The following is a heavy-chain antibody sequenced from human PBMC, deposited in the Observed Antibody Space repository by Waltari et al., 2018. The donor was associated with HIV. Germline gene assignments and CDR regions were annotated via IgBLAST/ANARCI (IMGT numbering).Heavy chain of an antibody. Sequence: QLQLQESGPALVKPSETLSLTCTVSTGYISPHYYWGWVRQSPGTGLEWIGVLYSNGLAHDSPFRGRRVTMSGDSSKNLFSLALTSVTAADTALYFCATLRTVTGTIDYWGQGSLVTVSS. CDR3: ATLRTVTGTIDY. CDR1: TGYISPHYY. CDR2: LYSNGLA. V-gene: IGHV4-39*01. D-gene: IGHD4-17*01. J-gene: IGHJ4*02.